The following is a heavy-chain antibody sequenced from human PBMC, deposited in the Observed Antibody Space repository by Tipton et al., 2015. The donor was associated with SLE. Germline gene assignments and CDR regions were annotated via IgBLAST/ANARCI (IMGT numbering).Heavy chain of an antibody. CDR3: ARGCSSSTCEPFYFFGMDV. D-gene: IGHD2-2*01. Sequence: TLSLTCTVSGDSITRSSFYWSWIRQPPGKGLEWIGEVFRGGSTNYSPSLESRVTITVDMSKNQFSLRLISVTAADTAVYYCARGCSSSTCEPFYFFGMDVWGQGTTVTVSS. CDR1: GDSITRSSFY. J-gene: IGHJ6*02. CDR2: VFRGGST. V-gene: IGHV4-39*07.